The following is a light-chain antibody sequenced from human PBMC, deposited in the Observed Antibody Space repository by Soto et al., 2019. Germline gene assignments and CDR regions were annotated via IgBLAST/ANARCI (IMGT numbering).Light chain of an antibody. CDR2: VTSDGSH. J-gene: IGLJ2*01. CDR3: QTWDTGIQV. V-gene: IGLV4-69*01. Sequence: QSVLTQSPSASASLGASVRLTCSLSSEHSRYGIAWHQQQPEKGPRYLMKVTSDGSHFKGDGIPDRFSGSGSGAERYLTISSLQSEDEADYYCQTWDTGIQVFGGGTKLTVL. CDR1: SEHSRYG.